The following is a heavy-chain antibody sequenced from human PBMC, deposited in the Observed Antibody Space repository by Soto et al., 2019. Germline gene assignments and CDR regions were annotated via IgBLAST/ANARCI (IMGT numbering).Heavy chain of an antibody. CDR2: IYYSETT. Sequence: SETLSLTCAVSGVSVTNGDYYWSWMRQSPGKGLEWIGNIYYSETTRYNPSLNSRLNISIDTSRNQFSLQLTSVTAADTAIYYCARQRRGGYWFDPWGQGTLVTVSS. CDR3: ARQRRGGYWFDP. J-gene: IGHJ5*02. CDR1: GVSVTNGDYY. V-gene: IGHV4-30-4*01.